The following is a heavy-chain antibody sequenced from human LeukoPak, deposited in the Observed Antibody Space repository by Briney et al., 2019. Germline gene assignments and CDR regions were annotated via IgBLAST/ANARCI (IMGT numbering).Heavy chain of an antibody. Sequence: SETLSLTCTVSGGSINSNTYSWGWIRQPPGKGLEWIGSIYYSGSTYYSPSPKSRVTISVDTSKNQFSLKLSSVTAADTAVYYCARHSSSWYGWFDPWGQGTLVTVSS. J-gene: IGHJ5*02. CDR2: IYYSGST. CDR1: GGSINSNTYS. V-gene: IGHV4-39*01. D-gene: IGHD6-13*01. CDR3: ARHSSSWYGWFDP.